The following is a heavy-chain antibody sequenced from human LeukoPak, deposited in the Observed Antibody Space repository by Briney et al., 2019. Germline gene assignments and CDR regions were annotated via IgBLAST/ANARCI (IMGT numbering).Heavy chain of an antibody. J-gene: IGHJ4*02. D-gene: IGHD3-9*01. V-gene: IGHV1-18*01. CDR2: ISAYNGNT. CDR1: GYTFTNYG. CDR3: ARDNHDILTGYSAYFDY. Sequence: ASVKVSCKASGYTFTNYGINWVRQAPGQGLEWMGWISAYNGNTNYAQKLQGRVTMTTDTSTSTAYMELRSLRSDDTAVYYCARDNHDILTGYSAYFDYWGQGTLVTVSS.